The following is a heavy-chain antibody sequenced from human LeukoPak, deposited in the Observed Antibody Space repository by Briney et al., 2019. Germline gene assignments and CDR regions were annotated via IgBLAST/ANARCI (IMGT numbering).Heavy chain of an antibody. CDR3: ARFYGSASWEFAP. J-gene: IGHJ5*02. CDR1: GLTFSSHS. Sequence: GGSVRHSCAASGLTFSSHSMTWVRQAPGKGLEWMLYINSVGSAMYYADSVKGRFTISRHNAKNSLSLQMNRLGGEDTAVFCCARFYGSASWEFAPCGQGTLVTVSS. V-gene: IGHV3-48*01. CDR2: INSVGSAM. D-gene: IGHD3-10*01.